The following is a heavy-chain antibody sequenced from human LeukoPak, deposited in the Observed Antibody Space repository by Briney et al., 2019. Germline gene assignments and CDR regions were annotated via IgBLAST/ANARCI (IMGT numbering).Heavy chain of an antibody. CDR1: GGSISSYY. Sequence: SETLSLTCTVSGGSISSYYWSWIRQPPGKGLEWIGYIYTSGSTNYNPSLKSRVTISVDTSKNQFSLKLGSVTAADTAVYYCARRGVSGAWFDPWGQGTLVTVSS. CDR2: IYTSGST. J-gene: IGHJ5*02. D-gene: IGHD3-3*01. V-gene: IGHV4-4*09. CDR3: ARRGVSGAWFDP.